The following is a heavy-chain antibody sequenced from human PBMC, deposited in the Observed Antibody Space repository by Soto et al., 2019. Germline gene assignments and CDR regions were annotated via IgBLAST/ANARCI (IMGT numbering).Heavy chain of an antibody. V-gene: IGHV3-23*01. CDR1: GFAFNTYA. CDR2: ISGSGGST. D-gene: IGHD5-12*01. J-gene: IGHJ5*02. CDR3: AKDLAYSGYDQNWFDP. Sequence: GGSLRLSCAASGFAFNTYAMTWVRQAPEKGLEWVSLISGSGGSTYYADSVKGRFTISRDNSENALYLKMNSLRAEDTAVYYCAKDLAYSGYDQNWFDPWGQGTRVTVSS.